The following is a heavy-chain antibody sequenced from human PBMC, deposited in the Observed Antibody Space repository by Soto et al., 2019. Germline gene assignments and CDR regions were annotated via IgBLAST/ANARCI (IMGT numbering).Heavy chain of an antibody. CDR3: ARVPSPFDFNCAMHV. D-gene: IGHD1-1*01. CDR1: GDSIGSGNKY. Sequence: SETLSLTCTVSGDSIGSGNKYWRWIRQAPGTGLEWIGYLFYSGTTYYNPSLKSRLAVSLDTSQNQLPMKLNSVTAADTAVYGCARVPSPFDFNCAMHVWGQGITVSVS. CDR2: LFYSGTT. J-gene: IGHJ6*02. V-gene: IGHV4-30-4*02.